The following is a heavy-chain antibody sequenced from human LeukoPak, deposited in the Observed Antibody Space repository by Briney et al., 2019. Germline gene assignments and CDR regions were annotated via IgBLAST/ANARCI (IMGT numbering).Heavy chain of an antibody. CDR2: ISSSSYI. CDR1: GFTFSSYS. D-gene: IGHD6-13*01. V-gene: IGHV3-21*01. Sequence: GGSLRLSCAASGFTFSSYSMNWVRQAPGKGLEWVSSISSSSYIYYADSVKGRFTISRDNAKNSLYLQMNSLRAEDTAVYYCARGDSSSWIYYYYYMDVWGKGTTVTVSS. CDR3: ARGDSSSWIYYYYYMDV. J-gene: IGHJ6*03.